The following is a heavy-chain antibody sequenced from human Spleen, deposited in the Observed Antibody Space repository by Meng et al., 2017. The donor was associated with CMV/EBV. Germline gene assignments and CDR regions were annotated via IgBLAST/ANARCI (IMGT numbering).Heavy chain of an antibody. CDR1: GYSFTAYY. CDR3: TKLGRGTYWDY. Sequence: ASVKVSCKASGYSFTAYYMHWVRQAPGQGLQWMGWINPDNGFTNYAQRFQGRVTMTRDTSISTVYMELGRLTSDDTAVYYCTKLGRGTYWDYWGQGTLVTVSS. CDR2: INPDNGFT. D-gene: IGHD1-26*01. J-gene: IGHJ4*02. V-gene: IGHV1-2*02.